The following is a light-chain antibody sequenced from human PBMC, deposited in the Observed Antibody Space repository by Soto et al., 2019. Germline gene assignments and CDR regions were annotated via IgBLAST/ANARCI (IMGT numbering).Light chain of an antibody. CDR2: ASS. CDR1: QTISTY. V-gene: IGKV1-39*01. CDR3: QQSYGMPWT. Sequence: IQMTQSPSSLSASVGDRVTITCRASQTISTYLNWYQQKPGKAPKLLIYASSSLQSGVPSRFSGSGSGTEFTLTITSLQPEDFATYNCQQSYGMPWTFGQGTKVEV. J-gene: IGKJ1*01.